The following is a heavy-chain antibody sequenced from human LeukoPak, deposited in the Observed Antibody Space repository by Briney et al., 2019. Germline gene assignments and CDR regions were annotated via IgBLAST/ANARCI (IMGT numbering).Heavy chain of an antibody. CDR1: GGSISSGGYY. Sequence: SETLSLTCTVSGGSISSGGYYWSRIRQPPGKGLEWIGYIYYRGSTYYNPSLKSRVTISVDTSKNQFSLKLSSVTAADTAVYYCAREGYSGYGGAFDIWGQGTMVTVSS. D-gene: IGHD5-12*01. CDR3: AREGYSGYGGAFDI. V-gene: IGHV4-30-4*08. CDR2: IYYRGST. J-gene: IGHJ3*02.